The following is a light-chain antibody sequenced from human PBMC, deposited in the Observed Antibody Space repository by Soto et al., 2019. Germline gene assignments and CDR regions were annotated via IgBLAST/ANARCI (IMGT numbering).Light chain of an antibody. CDR2: EVS. CDR1: SSDTAGYNY. J-gene: IGLJ1*01. CDR3: SSYTTRNTPLYV. V-gene: IGLV2-14*01. Sequence: QSALTQPASVSGSPGQSITISCTGTSSDTAGYNYVSWYQQHPGKAPKLMIYEVSNRPSGVSNCFSGSQSGNTASLTISGLQAEDEANYYGSSYTTRNTPLYVFGPGTKVTVL.